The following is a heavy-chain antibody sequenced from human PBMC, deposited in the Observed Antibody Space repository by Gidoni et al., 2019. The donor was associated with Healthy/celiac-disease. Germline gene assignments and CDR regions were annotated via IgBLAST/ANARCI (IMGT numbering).Heavy chain of an antibody. D-gene: IGHD2-2*01. Sequence: QVQLQQWGAGLLKPSETLSLTCAVYGGSFIGYYWSWIRQPPGKGLEWIGEINHSGSTNYNPSLKSRVTISVDTSKNQFSLKLSSVTAADTAVYYCARIRSRLLSYTRYYGMDVWGQGTTVTVSS. J-gene: IGHJ6*02. CDR1: GGSFIGYY. CDR3: ARIRSRLLSYTRYYGMDV. V-gene: IGHV4-34*01. CDR2: INHSGST.